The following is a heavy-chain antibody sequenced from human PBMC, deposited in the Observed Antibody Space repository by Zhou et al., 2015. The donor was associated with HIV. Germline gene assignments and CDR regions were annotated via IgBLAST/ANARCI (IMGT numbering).Heavy chain of an antibody. Sequence: QVQLVQSGAEVKKSGSSVKVSCQTSGGTFSNYAIIWVRQAPGQGLVWMGGIIPFFLAVNYAPKFQGRVTITADESTSTVYMEMSSLASGDTAVYYCAIVGFFDSSGSYSPFGYWGQGTLVTVSS. CDR1: GGTFSNYA. CDR3: AIVGFFDSSGSYSPFGY. D-gene: IGHD6-19*01. V-gene: IGHV1-69*01. J-gene: IGHJ4*02. CDR2: IIPFFLAV.